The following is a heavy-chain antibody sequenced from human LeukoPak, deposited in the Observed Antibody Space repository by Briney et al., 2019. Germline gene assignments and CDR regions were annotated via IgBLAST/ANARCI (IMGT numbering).Heavy chain of an antibody. CDR3: AKARGVATIYEDYYFDY. CDR2: IYSGGST. CDR1: GFTVSSNY. D-gene: IGHD5-12*01. J-gene: IGHJ4*02. Sequence: GGSLRLSCAASGFTVSSNYMSWVRQAPGKGLEWVSVIYSGGSTYYADSVKGRFTISRDNSKNTLYLQMNSLRAEDTAVYYCAKARGVATIYEDYYFDYWGQGTLITVSS. V-gene: IGHV3-53*01.